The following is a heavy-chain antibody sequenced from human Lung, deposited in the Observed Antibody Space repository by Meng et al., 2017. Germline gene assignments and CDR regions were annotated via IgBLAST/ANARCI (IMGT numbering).Heavy chain of an antibody. CDR3: ARDLYYYDNSGPIDY. CDR2: FTSSTSYI. V-gene: IGHV3-21*01. J-gene: IGHJ4*02. Sequence: VQLVGCGGGLVKPGGSLRLSWSASGFIFSSYSMNWVRQAPGKGLEWVSSFTSSTSYIYYADSVKGRFTISRDNAKNSLYLQMSSLRAEDTAVYYCARDLYYYDNSGPIDYWGQGTLVTVSS. D-gene: IGHD3-22*01. CDR1: GFIFSSYS.